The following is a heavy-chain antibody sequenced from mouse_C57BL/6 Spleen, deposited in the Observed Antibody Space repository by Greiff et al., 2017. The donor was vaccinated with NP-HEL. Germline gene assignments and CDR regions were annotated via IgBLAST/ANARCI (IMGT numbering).Heavy chain of an antibody. CDR3: VRPSYDGYYLDAMDY. V-gene: IGHV10-1*01. J-gene: IGHJ4*01. D-gene: IGHD2-3*01. Sequence: VKDRFTISRDDSESMLYLQMNNLKTEDTAMYYCVRPSYDGYYLDAMDYWGQGTSVTVSS.